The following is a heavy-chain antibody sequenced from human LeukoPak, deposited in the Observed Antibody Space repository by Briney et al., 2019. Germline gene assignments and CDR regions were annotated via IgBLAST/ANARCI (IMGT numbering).Heavy chain of an antibody. CDR1: GFTFGDYA. D-gene: IGHD5-24*01. J-gene: IGHJ6*02. CDR3: TSAEMATIPYYYYGMDV. V-gene: IGHV3-49*03. CDR2: IRSKAYGGTT. Sequence: GGSLRLSCTASGFTFGDYAMSWFRQAPGKGLEWVGFIRSKAYGGTTEYAASVKGRFTISRDDSKSIAYLQMNSLKTEDTAVYYCTSAEMATIPYYYYGMDVWGQGTTVTVSS.